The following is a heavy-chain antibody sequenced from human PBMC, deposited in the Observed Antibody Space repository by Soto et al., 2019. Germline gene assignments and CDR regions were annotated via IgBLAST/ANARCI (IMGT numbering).Heavy chain of an antibody. J-gene: IGHJ4*02. V-gene: IGHV1-18*01. CDR2: ISAYNGNT. Sequence: QVQLVQSGAEVKKPGASVKVSCKASGYTFTSYGISWVRQAPGQGLEWMGWISAYNGNTNYAQKLQGRVTMTTDTSTSTAYMELRSLRSDDTAVYYCARDAPWGIRFLEWLLPRFDYWGQGTLVTVSS. CDR3: ARDAPWGIRFLEWLLPRFDY. CDR1: GYTFTSYG. D-gene: IGHD3-3*01.